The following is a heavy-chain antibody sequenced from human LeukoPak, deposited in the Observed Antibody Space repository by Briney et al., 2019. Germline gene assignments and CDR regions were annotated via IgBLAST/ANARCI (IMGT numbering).Heavy chain of an antibody. CDR1: GFTLSSYG. J-gene: IGHJ4*02. CDR2: IRYDGSNK. CDR3: AKDRVAKPGYSSRHRPHYFDY. Sequence: GGSLRLSCAASGFTLSSYGMHWVRQAPGKGLEWVAFIRYDGSNKYYADSVKGRFTISRDNSKNTLYLQMNSLRAEDTAVYYCAKDRVAKPGYSSRHRPHYFDYWGQGTLVTVSS. D-gene: IGHD6-13*01. V-gene: IGHV3-30*02.